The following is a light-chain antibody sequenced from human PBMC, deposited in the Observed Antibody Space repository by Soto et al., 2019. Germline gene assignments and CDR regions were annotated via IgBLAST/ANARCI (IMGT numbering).Light chain of an antibody. V-gene: IGKV1-5*01. Sequence: DIQMSQSPSTLSASLGDRVTITCRASQSISSWLAWYQQKPGKAPKLLIYDASNLQSGVPSRFGGSGSGTDFTLTISGLQVEDFATYFCHQTHTTPYTFGQGTKVDIK. CDR3: HQTHTTPYT. CDR2: DAS. CDR1: QSISSW. J-gene: IGKJ1*01.